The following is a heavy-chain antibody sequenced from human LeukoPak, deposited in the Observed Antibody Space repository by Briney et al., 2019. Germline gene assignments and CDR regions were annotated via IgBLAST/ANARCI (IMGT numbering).Heavy chain of an antibody. V-gene: IGHV3-15*01. CDR2: IKSETDGGTT. Sequence: KAGGSQRLSCTASGFTYSDAWMNWVRQAPGKGLEWVGRIKSETDGGTTDFPAHVKGRFSITREASKTTLYLQMNALRIDDTAVYFCTAAPRFTDFADSWGQGTLVTVST. CDR1: GFTYSDAW. D-gene: IGHD2-15*01. J-gene: IGHJ4*02. CDR3: TAAPRFTDFADS.